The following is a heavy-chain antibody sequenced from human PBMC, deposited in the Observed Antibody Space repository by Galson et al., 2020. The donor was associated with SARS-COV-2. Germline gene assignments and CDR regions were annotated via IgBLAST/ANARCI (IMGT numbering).Heavy chain of an antibody. D-gene: IGHD6-13*01. CDR2: MSSDGGTS. Sequence: GGSLRLSCSASGFTFSEYAMHWVRQAPGTGLEYVSAMSSDGGTSFYADSLNGRSTMSRDNSKNQFYLQMTGLRIEDSALYYCLADSSTRRNYWGQGTLVTVSS. CDR3: LADSSTRRNY. J-gene: IGHJ4*02. CDR1: GFTFSEYA. V-gene: IGHV3-64D*06.